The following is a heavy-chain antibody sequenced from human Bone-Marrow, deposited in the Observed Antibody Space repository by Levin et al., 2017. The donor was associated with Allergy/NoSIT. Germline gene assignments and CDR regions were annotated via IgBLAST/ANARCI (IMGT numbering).Heavy chain of an antibody. CDR3: AKDRDFYGSGSLGN. J-gene: IGHJ4*02. Sequence: GESLKISCAASGFTFSNYAMSWVRQAPGKGLEWVSGICGSGDSTYDGDSVKGRFTISRDNSKNTLYLQMNSLRAEDTAVYYCAKDRDFYGSGSLGNWGQGTLVTVSS. D-gene: IGHD3-10*01. CDR2: ICGSGDST. V-gene: IGHV3-23*01. CDR1: GFTFSNYA.